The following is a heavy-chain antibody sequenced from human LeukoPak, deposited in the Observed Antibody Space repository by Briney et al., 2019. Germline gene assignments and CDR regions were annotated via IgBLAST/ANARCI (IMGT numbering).Heavy chain of an antibody. D-gene: IGHD3-3*01. CDR3: ARSRSGGRFDGMDV. CDR1: GGTFSSYA. J-gene: IGHJ6*02. V-gene: IGHV1-8*02. Sequence: ASVKVSCKASGGTFSSYAINWVRQATGQGLEWMGWMNPNSGNTDYAQKFQGRVTMTRDTSISTAYMELSSLRSEDTAVYYCARSRSGGRFDGMDVWGQGTTVTVSS. CDR2: MNPNSGNT.